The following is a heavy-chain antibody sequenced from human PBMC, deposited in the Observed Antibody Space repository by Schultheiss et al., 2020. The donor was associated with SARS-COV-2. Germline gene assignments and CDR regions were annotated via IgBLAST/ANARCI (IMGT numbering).Heavy chain of an antibody. J-gene: IGHJ4*02. V-gene: IGHV3-33*03. D-gene: IGHD4-17*01. CDR2: IWYDGSNK. CDR3: AKSLALYGDRPFDY. Sequence: GGSLRLSCAASGFTFSDYYMSWIRQAPGKGLEWVAVIWYDGSNKYYADSVKGRFTISRDNSKNTLYLQVNSLRAEDTAIYYCAKSLALYGDRPFDYWGQGTLVTVSS. CDR1: GFTFSDYY.